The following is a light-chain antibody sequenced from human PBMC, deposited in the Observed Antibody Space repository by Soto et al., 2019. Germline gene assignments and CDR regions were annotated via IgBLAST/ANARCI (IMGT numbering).Light chain of an antibody. CDR2: GTS. CDR3: QQYDNWPPLA. J-gene: IGKJ1*01. V-gene: IGKV3-15*01. CDR1: QSVSSK. Sequence: EIVMTQSPVTLSVSPGERATLSCRASQSVSSKLAWYQQKPGQAPRLLIYGTSTRATGIPARFSGSGSGTGFTLTISSLQSEDFAVYYCQQYDNWPPLAFGQGTKVDIK.